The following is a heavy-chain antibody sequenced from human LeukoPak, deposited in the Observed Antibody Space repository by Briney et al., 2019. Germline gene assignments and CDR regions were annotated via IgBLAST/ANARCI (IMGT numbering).Heavy chain of an antibody. D-gene: IGHD3-10*01. J-gene: IGHJ4*02. CDR1: GFTFSSYG. Sequence: GGSLRLSCAASGFTFSSYGMHWVRQAPGKGLEWVALISYDGSNQYYADSVKGRFTISRDNSKNTLYLQMNSLRAEDTAVYYCAKNRVLLWFGDFDYWGQGAPVTVSS. CDR3: AKNRVLLWFGDFDY. CDR2: ISYDGSNQ. V-gene: IGHV3-30*18.